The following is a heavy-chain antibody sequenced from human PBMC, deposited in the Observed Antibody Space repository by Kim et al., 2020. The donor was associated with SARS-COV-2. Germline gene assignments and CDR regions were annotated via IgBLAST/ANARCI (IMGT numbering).Heavy chain of an antibody. CDR1: GYTFTSYA. J-gene: IGHJ4*02. CDR3: ARDPYYYDSSGYIFDY. D-gene: IGHD3-22*01. CDR2: INAGNGNT. V-gene: IGHV1-3*01. Sequence: ASVKVSCKASGYTFTSYAMHWVRQAPGQRLEWMGWINAGNGNTKYSQKFQGRVTITRDTSASTAYMELSSLISEDTAVYYCARDPYYYDSSGYIFDYWGQGPLVTVSS.